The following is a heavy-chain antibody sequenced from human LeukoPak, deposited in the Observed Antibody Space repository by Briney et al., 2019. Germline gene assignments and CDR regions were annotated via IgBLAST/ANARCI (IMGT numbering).Heavy chain of an antibody. V-gene: IGHV1-69*13. J-gene: IGHJ5*02. CDR1: GGTFRSYA. CDR3: ARDVRHRYCSSSSCYWGWLDP. D-gene: IGHD2-2*01. Sequence: SVKVSCKASGGTFRSYAITRVRQAPGQGLEWMGGIIPIFGTANYARKFQDRVTITADESTSTAYMELSSLRSEDTAVYYCARDVRHRYCSSSSCYWGWLDPWGQGTLVTVSS. CDR2: IIPIFGTA.